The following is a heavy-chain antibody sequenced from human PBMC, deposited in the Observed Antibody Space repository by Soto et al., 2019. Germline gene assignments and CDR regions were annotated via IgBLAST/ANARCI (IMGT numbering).Heavy chain of an antibody. V-gene: IGHV5-51*01. CDR2: IYPGDSDT. CDR3: ARRNYYDSSGYYYGTNYYYGMDV. D-gene: IGHD3-22*01. Sequence: PGESLKISCKGSGYSFTSYWIGWVRQMPGKGLAWMGMIYPGDSDTRYSPSFQGQVTISADKSISTAYLQWSSLKASDTAMYYCARRNYYDSSGYYYGTNYYYGMDVWGQGTTVTVSS. CDR1: GYSFTSYW. J-gene: IGHJ6*02.